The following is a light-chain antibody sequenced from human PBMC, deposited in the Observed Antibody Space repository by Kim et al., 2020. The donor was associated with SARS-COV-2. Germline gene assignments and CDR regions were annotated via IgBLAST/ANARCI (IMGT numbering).Light chain of an antibody. CDR2: DVS. CDR1: SSDVGGHRY. CDR3: CSYTTRKTWL. Sequence: GQSITIACAGTSSDVGGHRYVSWYQQYPGKAPTLVMFDVSNRPSGVSDRFSGSKSANTASLTISGLLPEDEAEYYCCSYTTRKTWLFGGGTKVTVL. J-gene: IGLJ3*02. V-gene: IGLV2-14*03.